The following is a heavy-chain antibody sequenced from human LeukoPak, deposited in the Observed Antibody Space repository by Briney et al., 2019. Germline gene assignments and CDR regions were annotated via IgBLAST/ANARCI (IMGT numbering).Heavy chain of an antibody. J-gene: IGHJ4*02. CDR2: INHSGST. Sequence: SETQSLTCAVYGGSFSGYYWSWIRQPPGKGLEWIGEINHSGSTNYNPSLKSRVTISVDTSKNQFSLKLSSVTAADTAVYYCARVNPGLRYFGYWGQGTLVTVSS. D-gene: IGHD3-9*01. V-gene: IGHV4-34*01. CDR3: ARVNPGLRYFGY. CDR1: GGSFSGYY.